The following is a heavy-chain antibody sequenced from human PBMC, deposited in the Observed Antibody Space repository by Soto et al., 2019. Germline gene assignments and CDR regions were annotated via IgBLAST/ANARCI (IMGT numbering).Heavy chain of an antibody. V-gene: IGHV3-20*04. CDR2: INWNGDST. D-gene: IGHD2-15*01. CDR3: ARVRYCTAGTCSSYYFDY. Sequence: PGGSLRLSCAASGFTFDDHGMSWVRQVPGKGLEWVSGINWNGDSTGYADAVRGRFSISRDNAKNSLYLQIDSLRADDTALYYCARVRYCTAGTCSSYYFDYWGEGTLVTVSS. J-gene: IGHJ4*02. CDR1: GFTFDDHG.